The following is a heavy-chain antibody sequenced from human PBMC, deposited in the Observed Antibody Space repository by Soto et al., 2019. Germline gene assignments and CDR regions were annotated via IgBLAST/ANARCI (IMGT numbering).Heavy chain of an antibody. CDR2: INHSGST. CDR1: GGSFSGYY. D-gene: IGHD6-13*01. V-gene: IGHV4-34*01. Sequence: QVQLQQWGAGLLKPSETLSLTCAVYGGSFSGYYWSWIRQPPGKGLEWIGEINHSGSTNYNPSLKSRVTISVDTSKNQFSLKLSSVTAADTAVYYCARVVAAAADRWFDPWGQGTLVTVSS. J-gene: IGHJ5*02. CDR3: ARVVAAAADRWFDP.